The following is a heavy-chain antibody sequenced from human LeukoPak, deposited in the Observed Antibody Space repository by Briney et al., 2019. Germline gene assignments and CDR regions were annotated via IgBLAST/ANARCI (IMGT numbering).Heavy chain of an antibody. J-gene: IGHJ4*02. D-gene: IGHD1-1*01. CDR2: IYYSGST. CDR3: AIPRAGPKGGIFDY. Sequence: PSETLSLTCTVSGGSISSSSYYWGWLRQPPGKGLEWIGSIYYSGSTYYNPSLKSRVTISVDTSKNQFSLKLSSVTAADTAVYYCAIPRAGPKGGIFDYWGQGTLGTVSA. V-gene: IGHV4-39*07. CDR1: GGSISSSSYY.